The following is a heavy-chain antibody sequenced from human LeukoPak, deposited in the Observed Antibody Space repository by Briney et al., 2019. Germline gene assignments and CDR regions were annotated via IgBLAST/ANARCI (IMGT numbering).Heavy chain of an antibody. Sequence: GGSLRLSCAASGFTLSNAWMNWVRQAPGKGLEWVSSISSSSSDIYYADSVKGRFTISRDNSKNTLYLQMNSLRAEDTAVYYCAKDGAAAGTYYYYYYMDVWGKGTTVTISS. CDR3: AKDGAAAGTYYYYYYMDV. CDR1: GFTLSNAW. V-gene: IGHV3-21*01. J-gene: IGHJ6*03. D-gene: IGHD6-13*01. CDR2: ISSSSSDI.